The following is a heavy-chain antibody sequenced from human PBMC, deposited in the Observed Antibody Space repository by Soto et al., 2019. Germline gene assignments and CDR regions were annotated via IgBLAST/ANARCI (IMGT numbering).Heavy chain of an antibody. D-gene: IGHD2-2*01. CDR3: ARVTRYSFAIVQVPAVMFADWFGP. V-gene: IGHV1-3*04. J-gene: IGHJ5*02. Sequence: QAQLVQSGAEVRKPGASVKVSCKVSAYIFMNFALHWVRQAPGQTFEWMGWINTVNGKTEYSQKFQVRIIIIRDTSESTAYKELSDLTSEATTVYYSARVTRYSFAIVQVPAVMFADWFGPWGQGTLVTVSS. CDR2: INTVNGKT. CDR1: AYIFMNFA.